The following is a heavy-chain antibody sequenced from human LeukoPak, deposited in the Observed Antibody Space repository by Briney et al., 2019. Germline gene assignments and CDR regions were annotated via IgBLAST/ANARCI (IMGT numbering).Heavy chain of an antibody. CDR3: VRRGLTEYLER. V-gene: IGHV3-48*04. CDR1: GFTFSTFS. D-gene: IGHD3-10*01. J-gene: IGHJ1*01. Sequence: PGGSLRLSCAASGFTFSTFSMNWVRQAPGKGPEWVSYISSSSSTTYYADSVKGRFTISRDNAKNSLYLQMNSLRAEDTAVYYCVRRGLTEYLERWGQGTLIIVSS. CDR2: ISSSSSTT.